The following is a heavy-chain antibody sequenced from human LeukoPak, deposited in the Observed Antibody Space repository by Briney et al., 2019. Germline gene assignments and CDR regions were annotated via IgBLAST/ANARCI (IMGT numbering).Heavy chain of an antibody. Sequence: PGGSLRLSCEASGFTFTTYAMSWVRQAPGKGLEWVSTISGFGGGNTYYADSVKGRFTISRDNSESTVYLQMNSLRAEDTAVYYCARLLEGELGLEDYWGQGTLVTVSS. CDR1: GFTFTTYA. V-gene: IGHV3-23*01. D-gene: IGHD7-27*01. J-gene: IGHJ4*02. CDR3: ARLLEGELGLEDY. CDR2: ISGFGGGNT.